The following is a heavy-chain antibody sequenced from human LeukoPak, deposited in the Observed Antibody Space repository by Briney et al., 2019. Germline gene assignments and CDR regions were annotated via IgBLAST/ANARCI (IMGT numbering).Heavy chain of an antibody. D-gene: IGHD3-10*01. CDR3: ARERAKYYGSGSYPFDY. Sequence: PGGSLRLSCAASGFTFSSYWMSWVRQAPGKGLEWVANIKQDGSEKYYVDSVKGRFTISRDNAKNSLYLQMNSLRAEDTAVYYCARERAKYYGSGSYPFDYWGQGTLVTVSS. V-gene: IGHV3-7*01. CDR2: IKQDGSEK. CDR1: GFTFSSYW. J-gene: IGHJ4*02.